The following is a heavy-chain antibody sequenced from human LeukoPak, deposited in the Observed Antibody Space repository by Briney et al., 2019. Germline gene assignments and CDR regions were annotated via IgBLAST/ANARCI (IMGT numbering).Heavy chain of an antibody. Sequence: GGSLRLSCAASGTIITSYRMSWVRQTPGKGLEWVANIKQDGSEKNYVDSVKGRFTIFRDNARNSLYLEMNSLRAEDTAVYYCASHSYGYNHWGQGTLVIVSS. J-gene: IGHJ5*02. CDR2: IKQDGSEK. V-gene: IGHV3-7*01. CDR1: GTIITSYR. CDR3: ASHSYGYNH. D-gene: IGHD3-16*01.